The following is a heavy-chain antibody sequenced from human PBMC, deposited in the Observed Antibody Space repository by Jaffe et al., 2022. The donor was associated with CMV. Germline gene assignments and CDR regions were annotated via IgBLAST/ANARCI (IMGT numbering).Heavy chain of an antibody. CDR3: ARSGDTAMDPGGNYYGMDV. Sequence: EVQLVESGGGLVQPGGSLRLSCAASGFTFSSYDMHWVRQATGKGLEWVSAIGTAGDTYYPGSVKGRFTISRENAKNSLYLQMNSLRAGDTAVYYCARSGDTAMDPGGNYYGMDVWGQGTTVTVSS. D-gene: IGHD5-18*01. J-gene: IGHJ6*02. CDR2: IGTAGDT. V-gene: IGHV3-13*01. CDR1: GFTFSSYD.